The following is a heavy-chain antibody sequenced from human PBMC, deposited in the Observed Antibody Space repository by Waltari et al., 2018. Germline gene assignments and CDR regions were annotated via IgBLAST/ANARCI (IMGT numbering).Heavy chain of an antibody. D-gene: IGHD5-18*01. Sequence: EVQLVESGGGLIQPGGSLRLSCAASGFTVISNYMSWVRQAPGKGLEWVSVIYSGGSTYYADSVKGRFTISRDNSKNTLYLQMNSLRAEDTAVYYCARDYYVYSYGYRGVEYFQHWGQGTLVTVSS. CDR2: IYSGGST. J-gene: IGHJ1*01. CDR3: ARDYYVYSYGYRGVEYFQH. CDR1: GFTVISNY. V-gene: IGHV3-53*01.